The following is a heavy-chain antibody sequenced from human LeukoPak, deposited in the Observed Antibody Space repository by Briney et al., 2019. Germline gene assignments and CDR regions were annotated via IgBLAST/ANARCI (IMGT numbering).Heavy chain of an antibody. Sequence: GESPKISCKGSGYSFTSYWIGWVRQMPGKGLEWMGIIYPGDSDTRYSPSFQGQVTISADTSNSTAYLQWSSLNASDTAMYYCARHGAVATSLSWFDAWGQGTLVTASS. V-gene: IGHV5-51*01. CDR1: GYSFTSYW. D-gene: IGHD5-12*01. CDR3: ARHGAVATSLSWFDA. CDR2: IYPGDSDT. J-gene: IGHJ5*02.